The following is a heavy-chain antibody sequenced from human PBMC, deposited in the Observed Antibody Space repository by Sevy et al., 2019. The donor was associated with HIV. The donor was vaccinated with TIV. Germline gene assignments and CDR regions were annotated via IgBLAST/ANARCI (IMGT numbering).Heavy chain of an antibody. D-gene: IGHD2-2*01. V-gene: IGHV1-69*13. CDR3: AREGYCSSTSCYGPPRG. CDR1: GGTFSSYA. Sequence: ASVKVSCKASGGTFSSYAISWVRQAPGQGLEWMGGIIPIFGTANYTQKFQGRVTITADESTSTAYMEPSSLRSEDTAVYYCAREGYCSSTSCYGPPRGWGQGTLVTVSS. J-gene: IGHJ4*02. CDR2: IIPIFGTA.